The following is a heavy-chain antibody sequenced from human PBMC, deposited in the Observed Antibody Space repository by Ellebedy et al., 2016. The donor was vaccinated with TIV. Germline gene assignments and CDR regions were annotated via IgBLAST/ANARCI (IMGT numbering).Heavy chain of an antibody. CDR2: IYRDGSAQ. D-gene: IGHD4-17*01. Sequence: GESLKISCAASGFSFRSYWMSWVRQAPGKGLEWVANIYRDGSAQYYADSVKGRFTISRDNANKSLVLQMNSLRVDDTAVYYCASRGSYGDYAVQVNSWFDTWGQGTLVSVSS. CDR1: GFSFRSYW. CDR3: ASRGSYGDYAVQVNSWFDT. J-gene: IGHJ5*02. V-gene: IGHV3-7*01.